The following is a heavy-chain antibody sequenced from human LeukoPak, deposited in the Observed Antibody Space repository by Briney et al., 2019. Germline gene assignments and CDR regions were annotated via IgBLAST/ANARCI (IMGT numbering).Heavy chain of an antibody. V-gene: IGHV4-30-4*01. J-gene: IGHJ3*02. CDR1: GGSISSGDYY. Sequence: PSETLSLTCTVSGGSISSGDYYWSWIRQPPGKGLEWIGYIYCSGSTYYNPSLKSRVTISVDTSKNQFSLKLSSVTVADTAVYYCARDTTDAFDIWGQGTMVTVSS. CDR3: ARDTTDAFDI. D-gene: IGHD1-26*01. CDR2: IYCSGST.